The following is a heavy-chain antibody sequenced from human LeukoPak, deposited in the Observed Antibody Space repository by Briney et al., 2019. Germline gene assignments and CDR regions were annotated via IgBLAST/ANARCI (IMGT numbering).Heavy chain of an antibody. CDR1: GGTFSSYA. V-gene: IGHV1-69*05. Sequence: RASVKVSCKASGGTFSSYAISWVRQAPGQGLEWMGGIIPIFGTANYAQKFQGRVTITTDESTSTAYMELSSLRSEDTAVYYCAAARSSPGRDYYYSYVAVWEKGTRVPVS. CDR2: IIPIFGTA. D-gene: IGHD6-6*01. J-gene: IGHJ6*03. CDR3: AAARSSPGRDYYYSYVAV.